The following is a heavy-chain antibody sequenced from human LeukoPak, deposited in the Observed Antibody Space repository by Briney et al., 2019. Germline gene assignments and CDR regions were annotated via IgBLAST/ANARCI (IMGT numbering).Heavy chain of an antibody. V-gene: IGHV1-46*01. Sequence: GASVKVSCKASGYTFTSYYMHWVRQAPGQGLEWMGIINPSGGSTSYARKFQGRVTMTRDTSTSTVHMELSSLRSEDTAVYYCARGDTAMVRYYYYGMDVWGQGTTVTVSS. J-gene: IGHJ6*02. D-gene: IGHD5-18*01. CDR3: ARGDTAMVRYYYYGMDV. CDR1: GYTFTSYY. CDR2: INPSGGST.